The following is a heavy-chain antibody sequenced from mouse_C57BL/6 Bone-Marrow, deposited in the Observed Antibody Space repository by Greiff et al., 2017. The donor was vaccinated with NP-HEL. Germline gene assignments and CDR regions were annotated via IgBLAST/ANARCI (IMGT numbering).Heavy chain of an antibody. V-gene: IGHV5-4*03. Sequence: DVKLVESGGGLVKPGGSLKLSCAASGFTFSSYAMSWVRQTPEKRLEWVATISDGGSYTYYPDNVKGRFTISRDNAKNNLYLQMSHLKSEDTAMYYCASANAMDYWGQGTSVTVSS. CDR1: GFTFSSYA. CDR3: ASANAMDY. J-gene: IGHJ4*01. CDR2: ISDGGSYT.